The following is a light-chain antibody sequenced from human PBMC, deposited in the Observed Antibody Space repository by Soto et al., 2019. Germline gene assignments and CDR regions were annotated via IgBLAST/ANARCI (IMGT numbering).Light chain of an antibody. CDR1: QSVRSY. CDR3: QQRSNWAIT. CDR2: GAS. Sequence: EIVLTQSPATLSLSPGERPPLSYRDSQSVRSYLAWYQQKPGKAPRLLIYGASARETGILALFSGRGSGTEFTLTISSLEPEDFAVAYCQQRSNWAITFGQGTRLEIK. V-gene: IGKV3-11*01. J-gene: IGKJ5*01.